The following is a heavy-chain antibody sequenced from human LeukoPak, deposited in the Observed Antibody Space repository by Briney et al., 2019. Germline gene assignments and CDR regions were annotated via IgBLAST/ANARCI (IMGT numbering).Heavy chain of an antibody. CDR3: ARCGLTTVTTSKVYFQH. V-gene: IGHV5-51*01. J-gene: IGHJ1*01. Sequence: GESLKISCKGSGYSFTSYWIGWVRQMPGKGLEWMGIIYPGDSDTRYSPSFQGQVTISADKSISTAYLQWSSLKASDTAMYYCARCGLTTVTTSKVYFQHWGQGTLVTVSS. CDR2: IYPGDSDT. CDR1: GYSFTSYW. D-gene: IGHD4-17*01.